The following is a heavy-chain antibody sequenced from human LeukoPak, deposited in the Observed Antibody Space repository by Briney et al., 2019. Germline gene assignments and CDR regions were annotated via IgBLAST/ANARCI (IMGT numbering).Heavy chain of an antibody. CDR2: INPNSGGT. V-gene: IGHV1-2*06. J-gene: IGHJ5*02. CDR1: GYTFTGYY. CDR3: ARVLVVVAANWFDP. D-gene: IGHD2-15*01. Sequence: GASVKVSCKASGYTFTGYYMHWVRQAPGQGLEWMGRINPNSGGTSFAQKFQGRVTMTRDTSINTAYMELSRLRSDDTAVYYCARVLVVVAANWFDPWGQGTLVTVSS.